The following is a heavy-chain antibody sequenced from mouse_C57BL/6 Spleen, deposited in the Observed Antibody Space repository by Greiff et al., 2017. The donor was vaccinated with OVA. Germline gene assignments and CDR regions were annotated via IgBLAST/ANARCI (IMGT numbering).Heavy chain of an antibody. CDR2: IDPENGDT. Sequence: EVQLQQSGAELVRPGASVKLSCTASGFNIKDDYLHWVKQRPEQGLEWIGWIDPENGDTEYASKFQGKATITADPSSNTAYLQLSSLSSEDTAFYYCTTGDYPRAMDYWGQGTSVTVSS. V-gene: IGHV14-4*01. CDR3: TTGDYPRAMDY. CDR1: GFNIKDDY. J-gene: IGHJ4*01. D-gene: IGHD2-4*01.